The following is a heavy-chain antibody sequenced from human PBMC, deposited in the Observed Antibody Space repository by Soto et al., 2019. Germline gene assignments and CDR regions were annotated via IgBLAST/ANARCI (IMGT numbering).Heavy chain of an antibody. J-gene: IGHJ4*02. V-gene: IGHV3-23*01. Sequence: EVQLLESGGGLVQPGGSLRLSCAASGFTFTNYAMTWVRQAPGKGLEWVSISSGSGSGGSTNYADSVKGRFTISRDNSKNTLYLQMNSLRVEDTAVYYCAKDRDDYRTSVFDYWGQGTLVTVSS. CDR1: GFTFTNYA. D-gene: IGHD4-4*01. CDR3: AKDRDDYRTSVFDY. CDR2: SSGSGSGGST.